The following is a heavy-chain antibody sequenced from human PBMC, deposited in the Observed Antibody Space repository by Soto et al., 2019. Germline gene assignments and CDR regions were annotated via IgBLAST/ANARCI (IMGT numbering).Heavy chain of an antibody. V-gene: IGHV3-30*04. CDR2: TSNDENYK. CDR3: AGQGGCPGIVSFGF. J-gene: IGHJ4*02. Sequence: GGSLRLSCEASGFTFSGYAMHWVRQAPGKGLEWVAATSNDENYKYYADSVKGRFTISRDNSRNTLFLQMNSLRTEDTAVYYCAGQGGCPGIVSFGFWGQGTMVTGSS. D-gene: IGHD3-10*02. CDR1: GFTFSGYA.